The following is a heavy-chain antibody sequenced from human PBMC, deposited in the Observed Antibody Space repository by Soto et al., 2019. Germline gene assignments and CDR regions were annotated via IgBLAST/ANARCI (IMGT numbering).Heavy chain of an antibody. V-gene: IGHV4-61*01. Sequence: SETLSLTCTVSGGSVSSGSYYWSWIRQPPGKGLEWIGYIYYSGSTHYNPSLKSRVTISLDTSKNQFSLKLNSVTAADTAVYYCARENYYALDYWGPGTLVTVSS. CDR3: ARENYYALDY. J-gene: IGHJ4*02. CDR2: IYYSGST. CDR1: GGSVSSGSYY. D-gene: IGHD3-10*01.